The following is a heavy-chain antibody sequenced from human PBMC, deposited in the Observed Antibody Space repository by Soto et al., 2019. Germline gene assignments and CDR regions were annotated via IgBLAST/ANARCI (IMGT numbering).Heavy chain of an antibody. CDR2: IYYSGST. J-gene: IGHJ6*02. CDR1: GGSISSGGYY. V-gene: IGHV4-31*03. CDR3: ARALLVPADHYYYGMDV. Sequence: PSETLSLTCTVSGGSISSGGYYWSWIRQHPGKGLEWIGYIYYSGSTYYNPSLKSRVTISVDTSKNHFSLELASVTAADTAVSYCARALLVPADHYYYGMDVWGPGTTVTVSS. D-gene: IGHD2-2*01.